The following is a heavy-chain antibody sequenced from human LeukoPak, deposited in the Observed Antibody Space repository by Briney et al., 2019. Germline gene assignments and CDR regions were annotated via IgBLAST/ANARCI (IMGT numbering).Heavy chain of an antibody. V-gene: IGHV1-8*03. CDR3: ARAVAVAVWFDP. CDR2: MNPNSGNT. CDR1: GYTFTSYD. Sequence: ASVKVSCKASGYTFTSYDINWVRQATGQGLEWMGWMNPNSGNTGYAQKFQGRVTITRNTSISTAYMELSGLRSEDTAVYYCARAVAVAVWFDPWGQGTLVTVSS. J-gene: IGHJ5*02. D-gene: IGHD6-19*01.